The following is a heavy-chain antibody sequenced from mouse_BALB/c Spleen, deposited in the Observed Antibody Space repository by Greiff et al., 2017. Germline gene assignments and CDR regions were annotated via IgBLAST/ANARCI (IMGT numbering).Heavy chain of an antibody. CDR1: GFNIKDTY. CDR3: ARLLREAMDY. Sequence: VQLKESGAELVKPGASVKLSCTASGFNIKDTYMHWVKQRPEQGLEWIGRIDPANGNTKYDPKFQGKATITADTSSNTAYLQLSSLTSEDTAVYYCARLLREAMDYWGQGTAVTVSS. V-gene: IGHV14-3*02. CDR2: IDPANGNT. J-gene: IGHJ4*01. D-gene: IGHD1-1*01.